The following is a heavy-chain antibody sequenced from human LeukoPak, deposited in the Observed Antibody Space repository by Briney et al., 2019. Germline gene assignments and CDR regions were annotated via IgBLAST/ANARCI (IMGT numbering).Heavy chain of an antibody. CDR1: GGSFSGYY. J-gene: IGHJ4*02. CDR3: ARGHWGRYYDSSAIGPFVY. Sequence: SETLSLTCAVYGGSFSGYYWSWIRQPPGKGLEWIGEINHSGSTNYNPSLKSRVTISVDTSKNQFSLKLSSVTAADTAVYYCARGHWGRYYDSSAIGPFVYWGQGTLVTVSS. CDR2: INHSGST. D-gene: IGHD3-22*01. V-gene: IGHV4-34*01.